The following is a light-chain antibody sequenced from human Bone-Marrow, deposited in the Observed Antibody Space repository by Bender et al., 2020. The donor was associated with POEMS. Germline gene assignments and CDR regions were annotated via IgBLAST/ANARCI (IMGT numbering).Light chain of an antibody. J-gene: IGLJ2*01. V-gene: IGLV2-11*01. CDR3: SSYTSDTTVV. Sequence: QSALTQPRSVSGSPGQSVTISCTGTRSDVGRYNFVSWYQQQPGKAPKLIIYDVNVRPSGVSDRFSGSKSGNTASLTISGLLAEDEADYYCSSYTSDTTVVFGGGTKLSVL. CDR1: RSDVGRYNF. CDR2: DVN.